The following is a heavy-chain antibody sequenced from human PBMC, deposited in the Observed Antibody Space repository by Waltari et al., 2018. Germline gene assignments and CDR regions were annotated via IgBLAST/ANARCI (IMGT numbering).Heavy chain of an antibody. V-gene: IGHV3-21*01. Sequence: EVQLVESGGGLVQPGGSLRLSCAASGFTFSSYAMSWVRQAPGKGLEWVSSISSRSSYIYYADSVKGRFTISRDNAKNSLYLQMNSLRAEDTAVYYCARGRRGYCSSTSCYAGEVWGQGTTVTVSS. CDR2: ISSRSSYI. J-gene: IGHJ6*02. D-gene: IGHD2-2*01. CDR3: ARGRRGYCSSTSCYAGEV. CDR1: GFTFSSYA.